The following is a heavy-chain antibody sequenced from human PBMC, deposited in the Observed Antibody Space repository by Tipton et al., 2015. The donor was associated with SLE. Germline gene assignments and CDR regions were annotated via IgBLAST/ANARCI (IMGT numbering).Heavy chain of an antibody. V-gene: IGHV4-4*09. J-gene: IGHJ6*02. CDR2: ISTSGNT. CDR3: ARTRGYYYYGMDV. Sequence: TLSLTCTVSGGSISSHYWSWIRQPPGKGLEWVAYISTSGNTNYNPSLKSRATISVDTSKNQLSLKLNSVTAADTAVYYCARTRGYYYYGMDVWGQGTTVTVSS. CDR1: GGSISSHY.